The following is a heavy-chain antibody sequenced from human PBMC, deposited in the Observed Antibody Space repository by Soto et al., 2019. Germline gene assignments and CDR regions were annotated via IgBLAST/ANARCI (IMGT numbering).Heavy chain of an antibody. V-gene: IGHV4-39*01. CDR3: ARLQQWMVMY. CDR1: GGSISSSSYY. J-gene: IGHJ1*01. CDR2: IYYSGST. Sequence: SETLSLTCTVSGGSISSSSYYWGWIRQPPGKGLEWIGSIYYSGSTYYNPSLKSRVTISVDTSKNQFSLKLSSVTAADTAVYYCARLQQWMVMYWGQGTLVTVSS. D-gene: IGHD6-19*01.